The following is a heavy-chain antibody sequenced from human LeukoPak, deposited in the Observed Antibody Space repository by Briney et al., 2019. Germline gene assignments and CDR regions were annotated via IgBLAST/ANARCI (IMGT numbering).Heavy chain of an antibody. CDR2: ISDSGSTI. Sequence: GGSLRLSCAASGFTFSNYWMHWVRQAPGKGLEWFSYISDSGSTIYYADSVKGRFTVSRDNAKNSLYLQMNSLRAEDTAVYYCAREPYYHDSSGYYIPGGFDIWGQGTMVTVSS. V-gene: IGHV3-48*04. CDR3: AREPYYHDSSGYYIPGGFDI. J-gene: IGHJ3*02. CDR1: GFTFSNYW. D-gene: IGHD3-22*01.